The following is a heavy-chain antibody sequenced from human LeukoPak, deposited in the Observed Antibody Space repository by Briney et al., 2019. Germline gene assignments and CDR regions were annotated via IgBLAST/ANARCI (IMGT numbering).Heavy chain of an antibody. Sequence: SETLSLTCTVAGGSLSNHYWNWIRHPAGTGLEYIGRIYHTGSTNYNPSLKSRVTLSVDTSNNQFSLNLTSVTAADTAVYYCARGPLGGESFDIWGQGTMVTVSS. CDR3: ARGPLGGESFDI. J-gene: IGHJ3*02. CDR2: IYHTGST. D-gene: IGHD3-16*01. CDR1: GGSLSNHY. V-gene: IGHV4-4*07.